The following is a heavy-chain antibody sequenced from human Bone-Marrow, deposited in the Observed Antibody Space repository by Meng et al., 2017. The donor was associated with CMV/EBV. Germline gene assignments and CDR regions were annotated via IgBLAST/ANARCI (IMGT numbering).Heavy chain of an antibody. V-gene: IGHV3-30*02. CDR2: IRYDGSNK. D-gene: IGHD6-25*01. CDR3: ARDRLAAADYGVDV. Sequence: GESLKISCAASGFTFSSYGMHWVRQAPGKGLGWVAFIRYDGSNKYYADSVKGRFTISRDNAKNSLYPRMNSQRAEETAVYDCARDRLAAADYGVDVWGQGTTVTVSS. J-gene: IGHJ6*02. CDR1: GFTFSSYG.